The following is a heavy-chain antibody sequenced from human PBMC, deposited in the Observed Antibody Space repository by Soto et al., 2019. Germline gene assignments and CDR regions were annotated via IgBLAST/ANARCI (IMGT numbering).Heavy chain of an antibody. D-gene: IGHD4-17*01. J-gene: IGHJ4*02. CDR3: ARSTNDYGDRH. V-gene: IGHV1-8*01. CDR1: GYTFTSYD. Sequence: QVQLVQSGAEVKKPGASVKVSCKASGYTFTSYDINWVRQATGQGLEWMGWMNPNRGNTGYAQKFQGRGTMTGNPSISTAYMELSSLRSADTAVYYCARSTNDYGDRHWGQGTLVTVSS. CDR2: MNPNRGNT.